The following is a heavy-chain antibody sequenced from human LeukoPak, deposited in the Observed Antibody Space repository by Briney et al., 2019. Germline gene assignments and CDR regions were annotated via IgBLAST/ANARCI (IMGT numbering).Heavy chain of an antibody. V-gene: IGHV4-59*01. Sequence: SETLSLTFTVSGGSISSYYWSWIRQPPGKGLEWIGYIYYSGSTNYNPSLKSRVTISVDTSKSQFSLKLSSVTAADTAVYYCARGGYYYDSSGYYLVVFDYWGQGTLVTVSS. CDR1: GGSISSYY. CDR2: IYYSGST. J-gene: IGHJ4*02. CDR3: ARGGYYYDSSGYYLVVFDY. D-gene: IGHD3-22*01.